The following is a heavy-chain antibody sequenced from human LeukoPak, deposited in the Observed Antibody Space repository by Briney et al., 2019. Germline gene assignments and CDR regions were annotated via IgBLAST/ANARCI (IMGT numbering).Heavy chain of an antibody. V-gene: IGHV1-46*01. Sequence: ASVKVSCKASGYTFTSYYMHWVRQAPGRGLEWMGIINPSGNSTVNAQKFQGRVTMTRDTSTSTAYMELSSLRSEDTAVYYCARGYSSGYRIDYWGQGTLVTVSS. J-gene: IGHJ4*02. CDR3: ARGYSSGYRIDY. CDR1: GYTFTSYY. D-gene: IGHD3-22*01. CDR2: INPSGNST.